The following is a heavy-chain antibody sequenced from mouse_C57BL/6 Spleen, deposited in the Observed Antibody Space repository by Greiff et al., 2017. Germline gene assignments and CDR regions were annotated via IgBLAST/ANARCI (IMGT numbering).Heavy chain of an antibody. J-gene: IGHJ4*01. D-gene: IGHD2-4*01. V-gene: IGHV2-6*03. CDR3: ARPNYDYAYAMDY. CDR2: IWSDGST. CDR1: GFSLTSYG. Sequence: VKLVESGPGLVAPSQSLSITCTVSGFSLTSYGVHWVRQPPGKGLEWLVVIWSDGSTTYNSALKSRLSISKDNSKSQVFLKMNSLQTDDTAMYYWARPNYDYAYAMDYWGQGTSVTVSS.